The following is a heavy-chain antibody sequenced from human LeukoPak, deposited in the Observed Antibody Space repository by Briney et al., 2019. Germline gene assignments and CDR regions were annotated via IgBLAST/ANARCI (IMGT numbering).Heavy chain of an antibody. CDR3: ARTIVGATNGDLDY. CDR1: GGSISSSSYY. CDR2: IYYSGST. J-gene: IGHJ4*02. Sequence: PSETLSLTCTVSGGSISSSSYYWGWIRQSPGKGLEWIGSIYYSGSTYYNPSLKSRVTISVDTSKNQFSLKLSSVTAADTAVYYCARTIVGATNGDLDYWGQGTLVTVSS. D-gene: IGHD1-26*01. V-gene: IGHV4-39*01.